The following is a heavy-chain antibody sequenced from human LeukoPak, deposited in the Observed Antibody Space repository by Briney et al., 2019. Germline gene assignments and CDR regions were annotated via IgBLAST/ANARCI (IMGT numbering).Heavy chain of an antibody. D-gene: IGHD3-22*01. CDR3: ARDTPRAYYYDSSGSREDY. J-gene: IGHJ4*02. CDR1: GFTFSSYW. V-gene: IGHV3-74*01. CDR2: INSDGSSA. Sequence: PGGSLRLSCAAYGFTFSSYWMHWVRQAPGKGLVWVSRINSDGSSASYADSVKGRFTIPRDNAKNTLYLQMNSLRAEDTAVYYCARDTPRAYYYDSSGSREDYWGQGTLVTVSS.